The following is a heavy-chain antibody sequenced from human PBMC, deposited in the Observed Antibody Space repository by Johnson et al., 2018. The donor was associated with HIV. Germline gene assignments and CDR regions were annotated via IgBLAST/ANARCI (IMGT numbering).Heavy chain of an antibody. CDR3: AKDPGWFGEPGDAFDI. CDR2: IYSGGST. J-gene: IGHJ3*02. D-gene: IGHD3-10*01. CDR1: GFTVSSNY. Sequence: VPLVESGGGLVQPGGSLRLSCAASGFTVSSNYMSWVRQAPGKGLEWVSVIYSGGSTYYADSVKGRFTISRDNSKNTLYLQMNSLRAEDTAVYYCAKDPGWFGEPGDAFDIWGQGTIVTVSS. V-gene: IGHV3-66*01.